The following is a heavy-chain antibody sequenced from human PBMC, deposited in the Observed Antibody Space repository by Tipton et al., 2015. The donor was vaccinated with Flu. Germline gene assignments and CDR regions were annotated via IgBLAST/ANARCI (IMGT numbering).Heavy chain of an antibody. J-gene: IGHJ4*02. CDR2: IYHSGST. Sequence: TLSLTCSVSGGSVGSPYCWGWVRQPPGKGLEWIGTIYHSGSTYYNPSLKSRLTMSVDTSKNQFSLKLSSVTAADTAVYYCARHTGDSVRGVIDYWGQGTLVTVSS. CDR3: ARHTGDSVRGVIDY. V-gene: IGHV4-38-2*01. CDR1: GGSVGSPYC. D-gene: IGHD3-10*02.